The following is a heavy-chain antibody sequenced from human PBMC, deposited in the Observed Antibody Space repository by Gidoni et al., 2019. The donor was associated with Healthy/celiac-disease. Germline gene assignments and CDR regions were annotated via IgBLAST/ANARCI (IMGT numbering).Heavy chain of an antibody. CDR2: IIPILGIA. J-gene: IGHJ1*01. CDR1: GGTFSSYA. D-gene: IGHD1-26*01. V-gene: IGHV1-69*09. Sequence: QVQLVQSGAEVKKPGSSVKVSCKASGGTFSSYAISWVRQAPGQGLEWMGRIIPILGIANYAQKFQGRVTITADKSTSTAYMELSSLRSEDTAVYYCARDLGGSYRQGGYFQHWGQGTLVTVSS. CDR3: ARDLGGSYRQGGYFQH.